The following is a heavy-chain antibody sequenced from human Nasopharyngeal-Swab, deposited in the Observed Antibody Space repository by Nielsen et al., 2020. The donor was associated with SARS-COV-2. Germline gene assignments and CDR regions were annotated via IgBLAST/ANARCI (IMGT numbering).Heavy chain of an antibody. D-gene: IGHD2-21*02. J-gene: IGHJ3*02. CDR1: GGTFSSYA. Sequence: SVKVSCKASGGTFSSYAISWVRQAPGQGLEWMGGIIPIFGTANYAQKFQGRVTITADESTSTAYMELSSLRSEGTAVYYCARGPFLAYCGGDCYGAFDIWGQGTMVTVSS. CDR2: IIPIFGTA. V-gene: IGHV1-69*13. CDR3: ARGPFLAYCGGDCYGAFDI.